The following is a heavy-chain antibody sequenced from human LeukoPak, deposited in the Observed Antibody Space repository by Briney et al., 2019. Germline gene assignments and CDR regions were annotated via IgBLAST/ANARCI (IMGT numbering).Heavy chain of an antibody. V-gene: IGHV1-2*02. J-gene: IGHJ4*02. CDR2: INPNGGDT. Sequence: ASVKVSCKASGFTFTGYYMHWVRQAPGQGLEWMGWINPNGGDTNYVQEFQGRVTMTRDTSITTAYMELSGLRSDDTAVYYCAREGREFGPHKLAGFDYWGQGTLVTVSS. CDR1: GFTFTGYY. CDR3: AREGREFGPHKLAGFDY. D-gene: IGHD3-10*01.